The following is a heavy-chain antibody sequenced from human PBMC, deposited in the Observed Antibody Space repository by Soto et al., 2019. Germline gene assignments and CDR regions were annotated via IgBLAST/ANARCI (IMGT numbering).Heavy chain of an antibody. Sequence: GGSLRLSCAASGFTFSSYGMHWVRQAPGKGLEWVAVISYDGSNKYYADSVKGRFTISRDNSKNTLYLQMNSLRAEDTAVYYCAKEDNDSNLGRFDYWGQGTLVTVSS. CDR3: AKEDNDSNLGRFDY. D-gene: IGHD1-1*01. J-gene: IGHJ4*02. CDR2: ISYDGSNK. CDR1: GFTFSSYG. V-gene: IGHV3-30*18.